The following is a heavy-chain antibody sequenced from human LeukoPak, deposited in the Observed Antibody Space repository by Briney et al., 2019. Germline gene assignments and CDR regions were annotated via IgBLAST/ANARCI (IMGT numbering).Heavy chain of an antibody. V-gene: IGHV1-69*05. CDR3: ARNNYAGANWFDP. J-gene: IGHJ5*02. Sequence: SVKVSCRASGGTFSSYAISWVRQAPGQGLEWMGGIIPIFGTANYALKFQGRVTITTDESTSTAHMELRSLRSEDPAVYYCARNNYAGANWFDPWGQGTLVTVSS. D-gene: IGHD1-1*01. CDR2: IIPIFGTA. CDR1: GGTFSSYA.